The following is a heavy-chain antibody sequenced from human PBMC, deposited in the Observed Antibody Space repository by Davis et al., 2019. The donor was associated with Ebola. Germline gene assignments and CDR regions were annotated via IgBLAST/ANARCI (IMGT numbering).Heavy chain of an antibody. CDR2: IDEKGAK. V-gene: IGHV3-11*01. CDR3: GRDVTGIDNYRYFDY. D-gene: IGHD4-11*01. CDR1: GLSISDYY. J-gene: IGHJ4*02. Sequence: GESLKISCAASGLSISDYYMSWIRQAPGRGLEWVSFIDEKGAKFHADSVRGRFTISRDNAKNTLYLQMNSLGAEDTAVYYCGRDVTGIDNYRYFDYWGQGTLVTVSS.